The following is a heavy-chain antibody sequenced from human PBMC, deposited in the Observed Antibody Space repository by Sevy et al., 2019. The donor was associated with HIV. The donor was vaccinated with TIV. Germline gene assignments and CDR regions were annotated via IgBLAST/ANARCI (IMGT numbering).Heavy chain of an antibody. CDR3: ARERRSSGIDY. V-gene: IGHV3-33*01. CDR2: IWYEGINK. CDR1: EFAFSTYG. Sequence: GGSLILSCTASEFAFSTYGMHWVRQAPGKGLEWVAIIWYEGINKDYAEPVKGRFTISRDNSKNTLYLQMNSLRVDDTAVYYCARERRSSGIDYWGQGTLVTVSS. J-gene: IGHJ4*01. D-gene: IGHD3-10*01.